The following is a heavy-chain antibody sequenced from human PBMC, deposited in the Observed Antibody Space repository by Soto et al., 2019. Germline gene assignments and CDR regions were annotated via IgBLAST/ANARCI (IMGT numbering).Heavy chain of an antibody. CDR3: ARGFPLHITIFGVVINDPPRIRYYMDV. J-gene: IGHJ6*03. Sequence: PSETLSLTCAVYGGSFSGYYWSWIRQPPGKGLEWIGEINHSGSTNYNPSLKSRVTISVDTSKNQFSLKLSSVTAADTAVYYCARGFPLHITIFGVVINDPPRIRYYMDVWGKGTTVTVSS. D-gene: IGHD3-3*01. V-gene: IGHV4-34*01. CDR2: INHSGST. CDR1: GGSFSGYY.